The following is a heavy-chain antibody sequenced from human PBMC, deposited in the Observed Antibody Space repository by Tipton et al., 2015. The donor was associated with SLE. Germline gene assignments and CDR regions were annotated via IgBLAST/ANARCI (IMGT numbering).Heavy chain of an antibody. J-gene: IGHJ6*02. V-gene: IGHV1-3*01. CDR2: INAGNGNT. D-gene: IGHD2-2*01. CDR3: AKEAGSTSNYYYGMDV. CDR1: GYTFTSYG. Sequence: QSGAEVKKPGASVKVSCKASGYTFTSYGISWVRQAPGQRLEWMGWINAGNGNTKYSQKFQGRVTITRDTSASTAYMELSSLRSEDTAVYYCAKEAGSTSNYYYGMDVWGQGTTVTVSS.